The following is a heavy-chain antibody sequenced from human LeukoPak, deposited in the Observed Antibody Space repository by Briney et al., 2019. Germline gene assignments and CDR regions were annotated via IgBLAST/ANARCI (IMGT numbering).Heavy chain of an antibody. V-gene: IGHV3-15*07. CDR1: GFSFSSAW. J-gene: IGHJ4*02. CDR3: TTEYWGSNY. CDR2: IKSNTNGGTT. D-gene: IGHD7-27*01. Sequence: GGSLRLSCAGSGFSFSSAWMNWVRRAPGKGLEWVGLIKSNTNGGTTAYAAPVKGRFTISRDDSKNTLYLQMDSLKTEDTGVYYCTTEYWGSNYWGQGTLVTVSS.